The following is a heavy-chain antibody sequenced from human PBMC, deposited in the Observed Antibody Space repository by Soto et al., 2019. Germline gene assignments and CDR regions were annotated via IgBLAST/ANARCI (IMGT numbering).Heavy chain of an antibody. V-gene: IGHV3-20*01. Sequence: EVQLVESGGGVVRPGGSLRLSCAASGFTFDDYGMSWVRQAPGKGLEWVSGINWNGGSTGYADSVKGRFTISRDNAKNSLYLQMNSLRAEDTALYHCARADRYYDFWSGYSRGAFDIWGQGTMVTVSS. CDR1: GFTFDDYG. CDR3: ARADRYYDFWSGYSRGAFDI. D-gene: IGHD3-3*01. J-gene: IGHJ3*02. CDR2: INWNGGST.